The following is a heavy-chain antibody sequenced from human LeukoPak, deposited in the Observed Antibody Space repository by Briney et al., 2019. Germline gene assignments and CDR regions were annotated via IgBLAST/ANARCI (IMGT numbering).Heavy chain of an antibody. CDR1: GFTFNNYA. CDR2: ISGSGGST. V-gene: IGHV3-23*01. Sequence: PGGSLRLSCAASGFTFNNYAMSWVRQAPGKGLEWVSAISGSGGSTYYADSVKGRFTISRDNSKNTLYLQMNSLRAEDTAIYYCAKATALVGATLDYWGQGTLVTVSS. D-gene: IGHD1-26*01. J-gene: IGHJ4*02. CDR3: AKATALVGATLDY.